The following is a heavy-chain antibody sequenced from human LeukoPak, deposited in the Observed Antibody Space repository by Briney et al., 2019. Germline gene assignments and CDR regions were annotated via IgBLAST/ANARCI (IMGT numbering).Heavy chain of an antibody. J-gene: IGHJ6*03. D-gene: IGHD2-2*01. CDR2: ISGSGGTT. Sequence: QSGGSLRLSCAASGSTFSSYAMSWVRQAPGKGLEWLSAISGSGGTTYYADSVKGRFTISRDNSKNTLYLQMNSLRAEDTAVYYCARYCSSTTCYDKYYFYMDVWGKGTTVTVSS. V-gene: IGHV3-23*01. CDR3: ARYCSSTTCYDKYYFYMDV. CDR1: GSTFSSYA.